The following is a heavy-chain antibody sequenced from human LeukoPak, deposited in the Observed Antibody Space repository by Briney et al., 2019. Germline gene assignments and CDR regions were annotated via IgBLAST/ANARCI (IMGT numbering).Heavy chain of an antibody. Sequence: SVKVSCKASGGTFSSYAISWVRQAPGQGLEWMGGIIPIFGTANYAQKFRGRVTITADKSTRTAYMELSSLRSEDTAVYYCARAGGYCGRLSCPYYFDYWGQGSLVAVSS. V-gene: IGHV1-69*06. J-gene: IGHJ4*02. CDR2: IIPIFGTA. CDR3: ARAGGYCGRLSCPYYFDY. D-gene: IGHD2-15*01. CDR1: GGTFSSYA.